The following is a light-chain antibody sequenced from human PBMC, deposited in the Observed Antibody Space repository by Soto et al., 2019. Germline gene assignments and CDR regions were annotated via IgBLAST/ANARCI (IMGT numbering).Light chain of an antibody. V-gene: IGLV2-14*01. CDR1: SSDVGGYKY. J-gene: IGLJ1*01. CDR3: SSLSDSRNLL. Sequence: QSALTQPASVSGSPGQSITISCSGTSSDVGGYKYVSWYQHHPGKAPKLLIYDVSNRPSGISDRFSGSKSGNAASLTISGLQADDEADYYCSSLSDSRNLLFGTETKLTVL. CDR2: DVS.